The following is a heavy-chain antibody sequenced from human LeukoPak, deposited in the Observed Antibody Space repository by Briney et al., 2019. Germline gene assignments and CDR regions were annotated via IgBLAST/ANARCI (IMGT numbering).Heavy chain of an antibody. D-gene: IGHD5-18*01. J-gene: IGHJ4*02. CDR3: AKGEGYSYPPGFDY. CDR2: ISWDGGST. Sequence: GGSLRLSCAASGFTFDDYTMHWVRQAPGKGLEWVSLISWDGGSTYYADSVKGRFTISRDNSKNSLYLQMNSLRTEDTALYYCAKGEGYSYPPGFDYWGQGTLVTVSS. V-gene: IGHV3-43*01. CDR1: GFTFDDYT.